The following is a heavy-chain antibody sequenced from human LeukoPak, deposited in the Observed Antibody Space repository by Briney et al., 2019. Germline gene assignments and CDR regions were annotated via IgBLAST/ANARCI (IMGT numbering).Heavy chain of an antibody. CDR1: GGSISSGGYY. J-gene: IGHJ4*02. CDR2: IYYSGST. V-gene: IGHV4-31*03. CDR3: ARGYGIDSSGHPYSDY. Sequence: SETLSLTCTVSGGSISSGGYYWSWIRQHPGKGLEWIGYIYYSGSTYYNPSLKSRVTISVDTSKNQFSLKLSSVTAADTAVYYCARGYGIDSSGHPYSDYWGQGTLVTVSS. D-gene: IGHD3-22*01.